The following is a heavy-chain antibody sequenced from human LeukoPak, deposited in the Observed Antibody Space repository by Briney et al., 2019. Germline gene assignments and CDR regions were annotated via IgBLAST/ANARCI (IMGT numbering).Heavy chain of an antibody. Sequence: PSETLSLTCTVSGGSISSGDYYWSWIRQPPGKGLEWIGYIYYSGSTYYNPSLKSRVTISVDTSKNQFSPKLSSVTAADTAVYYCARARHGSGSYSDYWGQGTLVTVSS. CDR3: ARARHGSGSYSDY. CDR1: GGSISSGDYY. V-gene: IGHV4-30-4*01. D-gene: IGHD3-10*01. J-gene: IGHJ4*02. CDR2: IYYSGST.